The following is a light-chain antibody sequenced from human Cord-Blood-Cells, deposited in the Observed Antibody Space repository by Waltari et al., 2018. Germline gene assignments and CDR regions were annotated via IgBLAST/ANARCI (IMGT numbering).Light chain of an antibody. J-gene: IGKJ3*01. CDR1: QGISHY. Sequence: DIQITQSPSSLSASVGDRVTITCRASQGISHYLAWYQQKPGKVPKLLIYAASTLQSGVPSRFSGSGSGTDFTLTISSLQPEDVATYYCQKYNSALFTFGPGTKVDIK. CDR3: QKYNSALFT. V-gene: IGKV1-27*01. CDR2: AAS.